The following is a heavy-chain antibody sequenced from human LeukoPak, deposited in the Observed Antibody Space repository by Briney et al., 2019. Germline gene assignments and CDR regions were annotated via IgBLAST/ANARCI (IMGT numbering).Heavy chain of an antibody. Sequence: SETLSLACIVSGGSINSYYWNWIRQPPGKGLEWIGYVFYSGNTNYNPSLKSRVTISVDASKSQLSLKLSSVTAADTAVYYCARDSTGLNWFDPWGQGTLVTVSS. CDR1: GGSINSYY. CDR3: ARDSTGLNWFDP. V-gene: IGHV4-59*01. D-gene: IGHD6-19*01. J-gene: IGHJ5*02. CDR2: VFYSGNT.